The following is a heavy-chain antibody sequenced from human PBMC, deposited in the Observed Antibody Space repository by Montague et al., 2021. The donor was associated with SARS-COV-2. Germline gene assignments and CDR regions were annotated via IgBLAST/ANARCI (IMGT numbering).Heavy chain of an antibody. V-gene: IGHV4-59*01. CDR2: IYDGGTV. CDR1: GGSISGYY. D-gene: IGHD4-23*01. CDR3: VRDHAHGGSRGDYDI. Sequence: SETLSLTCTVSGGSISGYYWSWIRQSPGKGLEWIAYIYDGGTVNYNPSLGSRVTISIDTSKNQLSLKVNSVTAADTAVYYCVRDHAHGGSRGDYDIWGQGTVVTVSS. J-gene: IGHJ3*02.